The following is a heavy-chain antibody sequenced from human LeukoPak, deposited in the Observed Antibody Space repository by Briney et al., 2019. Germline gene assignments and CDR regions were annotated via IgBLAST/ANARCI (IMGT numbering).Heavy chain of an antibody. CDR3: GRFGYVSAVDT. CDR2: IEPAGSAT. V-gene: IGHV3-7*01. CDR1: GFAFSSYW. J-gene: IGHJ5*02. D-gene: IGHD2-15*01. Sequence: GGSLRLSCGASGFAFSSYWMTWLRQAPGKGLEFVANIEPAGSATYYADSVKGRFTISRDNTKNLLYLQMNSLTAEDSAVYHCGRFGYVSAVDTWGQGALVTVSS.